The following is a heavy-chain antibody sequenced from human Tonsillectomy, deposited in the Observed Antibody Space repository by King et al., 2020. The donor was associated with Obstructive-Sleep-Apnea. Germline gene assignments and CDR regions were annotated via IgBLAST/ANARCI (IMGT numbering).Heavy chain of an antibody. V-gene: IGHV3-23*04. Sequence: VQLVESGGGLVQPGGSLRLSCAASGFTFNSYAMSWVRQAPGKGLDWVSTISGIGDITYYADSVRGRFTISRDNTKKTLSLQMNSLRTEDTAIYYCAKLVGRTGVDYWGQGTLVAVSS. CDR1: GFTFNSYA. D-gene: IGHD2-8*02. J-gene: IGHJ4*02. CDR3: AKLVGRTGVDY. CDR2: ISGIGDIT.